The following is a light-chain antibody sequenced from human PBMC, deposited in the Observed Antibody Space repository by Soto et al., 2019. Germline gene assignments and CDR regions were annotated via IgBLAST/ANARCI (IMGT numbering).Light chain of an antibody. CDR1: SSDVGGYNY. V-gene: IGLV2-14*01. CDR3: NSYTSSSTHYV. CDR2: EVT. J-gene: IGLJ1*01. Sequence: QSALTQPASVSGSPGQSITISCTGTSSDVGGYNYVSWYQQHPGKAPKLLIYEVTNRPSGVSHRFSGSKSGNTASLTISGILAEDEADYYCNSYTSSSTHYVFGTGTKLTVL.